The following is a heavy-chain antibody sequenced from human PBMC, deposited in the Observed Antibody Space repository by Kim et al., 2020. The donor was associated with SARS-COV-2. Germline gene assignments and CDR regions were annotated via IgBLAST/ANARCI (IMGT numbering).Heavy chain of an antibody. J-gene: IGHJ6*02. V-gene: IGHV4-39*01. CDR1: GGSISSSSYY. CDR3: VGCEGVRGGQQLVYYYYYGMDV. Sequence: SETLSLTCTVSGGSISSSSYYWGWIRQPPGKGLEWIGSIYYSGSTYYNLSLKSRVTISVDTSKNQFSLKLSSVTAADTAVYYCVGCEGVRGGQQLVYYYYYGMDVWGQGTTVTVSS. D-gene: IGHD6-13*01. CDR2: IYYSGST.